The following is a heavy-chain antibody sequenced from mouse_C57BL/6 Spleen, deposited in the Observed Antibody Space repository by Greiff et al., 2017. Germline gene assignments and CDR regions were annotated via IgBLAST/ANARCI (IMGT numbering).Heavy chain of an antibody. CDR1: GYTFTSYW. CDR3: ARTGAIYYDYDGYAMDY. Sequence: QVQLQQPGAELVMPGASVKLSCKASGYTFTSYWMHWVKQRPGQGLEWIGEIDPSDSYTNYNQKFKGKSTLTVDKSSSTAYMQRSSLTSEDSAVYYCARTGAIYYDYDGYAMDYWGQGTSVTVSS. D-gene: IGHD2-4*01. V-gene: IGHV1-69*01. CDR2: IDPSDSYT. J-gene: IGHJ4*01.